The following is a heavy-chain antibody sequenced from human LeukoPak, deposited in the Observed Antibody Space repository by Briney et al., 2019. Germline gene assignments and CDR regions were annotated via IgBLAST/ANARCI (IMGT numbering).Heavy chain of an antibody. J-gene: IGHJ4*02. CDR3: ARKDYYGAGSPIDY. D-gene: IGHD3-10*01. CDR2: ISGGGTYI. V-gene: IGHV3-21*01. Sequence: GGSLRLSCAASGVSFSSYAMNWVRQAPGKGLEWVSSISGGGTYINYADSLRGRFTISRDNAKNSLYLEMNSLRAEDTAVYYCARKDYYGAGSPIDYWGQGTLVTVSS. CDR1: GVSFSSYA.